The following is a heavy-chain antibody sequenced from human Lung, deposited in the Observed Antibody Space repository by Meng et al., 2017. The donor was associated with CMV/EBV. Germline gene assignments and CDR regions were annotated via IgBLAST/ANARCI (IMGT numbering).Heavy chain of an antibody. J-gene: IGHJ1*01. CDR1: GDSITNHNW. CDR2: IPHRGSS. D-gene: IGHD3-10*01. CDR3: LRRSGGSV. V-gene: IGHV4-4*02. Sequence: GPALVTPSVTLSLTSSVSGDSITNHNWGAWVRQPPGKGLEWNGEIPHRGSSAYNPSLKSRVSMSIDKSKNQFSLKLTSVTAADTAVYHCLRRSGGSVWGQGTLVTVSS.